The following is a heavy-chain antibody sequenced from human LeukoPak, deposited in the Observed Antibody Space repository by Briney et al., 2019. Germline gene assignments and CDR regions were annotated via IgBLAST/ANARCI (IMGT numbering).Heavy chain of an antibody. V-gene: IGHV4-59*01. CDR2: VSYSGST. Sequence: PSETLSLTCTVSGGSIRGYYWSWIRQPPGKGLECVGYVSYSGSTNYNPSLKSRVTISVDTSREQFSLKLSSVTAADTAVYYCARARSKWYHDYWGQGTLVTVSS. CDR1: GGSIRGYY. CDR3: ARARSKWYHDY. J-gene: IGHJ4*02. D-gene: IGHD2-2*01.